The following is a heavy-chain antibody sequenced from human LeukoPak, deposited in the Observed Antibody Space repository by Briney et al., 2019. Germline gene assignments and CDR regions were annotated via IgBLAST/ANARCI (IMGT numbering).Heavy chain of an antibody. D-gene: IGHD5-24*01. J-gene: IGHJ4*02. CDR1: GFTFSSYW. CDR3: ARDMSWLQDVFDY. V-gene: IGHV3-7*01. Sequence: GGSLRLSCAASGFTFSSYWMSWVRQALGKWLEWVANIKQDGSEKYYVDSVKGRFTISRDNAKNSLYLQMNSLRAEDTAVYYCARDMSWLQDVFDYWGQGTLVTVSS. CDR2: IKQDGSEK.